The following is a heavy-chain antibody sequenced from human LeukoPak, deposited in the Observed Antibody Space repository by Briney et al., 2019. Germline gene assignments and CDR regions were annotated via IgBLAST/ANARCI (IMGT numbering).Heavy chain of an antibody. D-gene: IGHD2-2*01. CDR1: GFTFSSYA. CDR2: ISGSGGST. V-gene: IGHV3-23*01. CDR3: AKAYCSSTSCYSPMRYYYGMDV. J-gene: IGHJ6*02. Sequence: GGSLRLSCAASGFTFSSYAMSWARQAPGKGLEWVSAISGSGGSTYYADSVKGRFTISRDNSKNTLYLQMNSLRAEDTAVYYCAKAYCSSTSCYSPMRYYYGMDVWGQGTTVTVSS.